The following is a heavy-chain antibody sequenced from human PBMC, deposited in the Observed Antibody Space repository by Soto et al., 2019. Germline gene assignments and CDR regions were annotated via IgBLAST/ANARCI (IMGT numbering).Heavy chain of an antibody. CDR1: GYTFTSYY. Sequence: QVQLVQSGAEVKKPGASVKVSCKASGYTFTSYYMHWVRQAPGQGLEWMGIINPSGGSTSYAQKFQGGVTKTRDTSTSTVYMELSSLRSEDTAVYYCARDGPPVQLEPLPPFDYWGQGTLVTVSS. V-gene: IGHV1-46*03. D-gene: IGHD1-1*01. CDR2: INPSGGST. J-gene: IGHJ4*02. CDR3: ARDGPPVQLEPLPPFDY.